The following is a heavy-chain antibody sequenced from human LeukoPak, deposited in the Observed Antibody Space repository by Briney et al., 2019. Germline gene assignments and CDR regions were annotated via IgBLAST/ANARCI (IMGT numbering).Heavy chain of an antibody. Sequence: ASVKVSCKVSGYTLTELSMHWVRQAPGKGLEWMGGFDPEDGETIYAQKFQGRVTMTEDTSTDTAYMELCSLRSEDTAVYYCATLVDGSGSYYYFDAFDIWGQGTMVTVSS. V-gene: IGHV1-24*01. CDR3: ATLVDGSGSYYYFDAFDI. J-gene: IGHJ3*02. D-gene: IGHD3-10*01. CDR2: FDPEDGET. CDR1: GYTLTELS.